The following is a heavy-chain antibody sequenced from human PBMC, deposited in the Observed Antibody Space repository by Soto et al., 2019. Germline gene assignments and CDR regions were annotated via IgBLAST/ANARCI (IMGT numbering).Heavy chain of an antibody. Sequence: GASVKVSCKASGYTFTSYGISWVRQAPGQGLEWMGWISAYNGNTNYAQKLQGRVTMTTDTSTSTAYMELRSLRSDDTAVYYCARLYGSGTRHYGMDVWGQGTTVTVSS. D-gene: IGHD3-10*01. J-gene: IGHJ6*02. CDR1: GYTFTSYG. V-gene: IGHV1-18*04. CDR3: ARLYGSGTRHYGMDV. CDR2: ISAYNGNT.